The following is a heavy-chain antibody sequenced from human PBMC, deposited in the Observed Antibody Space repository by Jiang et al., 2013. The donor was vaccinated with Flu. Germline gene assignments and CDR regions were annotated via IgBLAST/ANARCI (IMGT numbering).Heavy chain of an antibody. J-gene: IGHJ5*02. V-gene: IGHV1-69*04. CDR3: ASGYCSGGSCYSGDVWFDP. D-gene: IGHD2-15*01. CDR1: GGTFSSYA. CDR2: IIPILGIA. Sequence: GAEVKKPGSSVKVSCKASGGTFSSYAISWVRQAPGQGLEWMGGIIPILGIANYAQKFQGRVTITADKSTSTAYMELSSLRSEDTAVYYCASGYCSGGSCYSGDVWFDPWGQGTLVTVSS.